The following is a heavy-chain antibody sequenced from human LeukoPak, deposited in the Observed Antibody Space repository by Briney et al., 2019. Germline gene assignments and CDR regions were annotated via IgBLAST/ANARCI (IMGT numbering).Heavy chain of an antibody. D-gene: IGHD3-22*01. CDR3: ARAQKGDYYDSSGYNALDY. Sequence: GGSLRLSCAASGFTFSSYGMHWVRQAPGKGLEWVAVISYDGSNKYYADSVKGRFTISRHNSKNTLYLQMNSLRAEDTAVYYCARAQKGDYYDSSGYNALDYWGQGTLVTVSS. CDR1: GFTFSSYG. J-gene: IGHJ4*02. CDR2: ISYDGSNK. V-gene: IGHV3-30*03.